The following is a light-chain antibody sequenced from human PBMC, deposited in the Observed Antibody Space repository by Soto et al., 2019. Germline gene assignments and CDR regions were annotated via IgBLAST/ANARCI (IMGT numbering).Light chain of an antibody. CDR1: SSDVGSYDH. CDR3: ISYTGSSTSYV. CDR2: EVS. J-gene: IGLJ1*01. Sequence: QSVLTQPASVSGSPGQSITISCSETSSDVGSYDHVAWYQQFPGKTPKLMIYEVSNRPSGVSSRFSGSKSGNTASLTISGLQAEDEADYYCISYTGSSTSYVFGSGTKVTVL. V-gene: IGLV2-14*01.